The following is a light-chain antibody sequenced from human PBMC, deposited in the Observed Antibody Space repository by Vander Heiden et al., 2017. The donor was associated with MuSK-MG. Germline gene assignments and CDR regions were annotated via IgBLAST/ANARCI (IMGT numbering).Light chain of an antibody. CDR2: GNS. CDR1: SSNIGAGYD. CDR3: QSYDSSLTVWV. J-gene: IGLJ3*02. V-gene: IGLV1-40*01. Sequence: QSVLTPPPSVSGAPGQRVTISCTGSSSNIGAGYDVHWYQQLPGTAPKLLIYGNSNRPSGVPDRFSGSKSGTSASLAITGLQAEDDADYYCQSYDSSLTVWVFGGGTKLTVL.